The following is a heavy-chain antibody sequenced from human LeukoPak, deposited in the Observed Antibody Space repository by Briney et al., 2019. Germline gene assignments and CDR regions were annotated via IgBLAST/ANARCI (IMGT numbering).Heavy chain of an antibody. V-gene: IGHV3-74*01. J-gene: IGHJ1*01. Sequence: PGGSLRLSCAASGFTFSRYWMHWVRHAPGKGLVWVSRIKSDGSTNYADSVKGRFTISRDNAKNTVSLQMNSLRAEDTGVYYCARAPVEIGGYYPEYFRHWGQGTLVTVSS. CDR3: ARAPVEIGGYYPEYFRH. CDR2: IKSDGST. CDR1: GFTFSRYW. D-gene: IGHD3-22*01.